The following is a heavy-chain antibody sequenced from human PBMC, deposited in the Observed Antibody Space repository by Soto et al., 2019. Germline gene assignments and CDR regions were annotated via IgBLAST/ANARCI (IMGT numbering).Heavy chain of an antibody. Sequence: VQLVQSGAEVKKPGSSVKVSCKASGGTFSSYAISWVRQAPGQGLEWMGGIIPIFGTANYAQKVQGRVTITADKSTSTAYRELSSLRSEDTAVYDCARGRGENCSSTSCYRSRTYYYDYGRDVWGQGTTVTVSS. D-gene: IGHD2-2*01. CDR3: ARGRGENCSSTSCYRSRTYYYDYGRDV. J-gene: IGHJ6*02. CDR2: IIPIFGTA. V-gene: IGHV1-69*06. CDR1: GGTFSSYA.